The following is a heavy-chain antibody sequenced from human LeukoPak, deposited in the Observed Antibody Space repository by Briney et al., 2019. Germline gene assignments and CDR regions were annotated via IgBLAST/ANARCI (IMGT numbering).Heavy chain of an antibody. CDR2: ISSSSSSTI. J-gene: IGHJ2*01. CDR1: GFTFSSYS. V-gene: IGHV3-48*01. Sequence: GGSLRLSCAASGFTFSSYSMNWVRQAPGKGLEWVSYISSSSSSTIYYADSVKGRFTISRDNAKNSLYLQMNSLRAEDTAVYYCAREQVTIFGVVIRRPWYFDLWGRGTLVTVSS. D-gene: IGHD3-3*01. CDR3: AREQVTIFGVVIRRPWYFDL.